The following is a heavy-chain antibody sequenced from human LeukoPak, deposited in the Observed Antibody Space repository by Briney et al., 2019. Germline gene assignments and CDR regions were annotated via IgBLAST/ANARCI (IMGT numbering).Heavy chain of an antibody. V-gene: IGHV4-34*01. D-gene: IGHD3-22*01. CDR2: INHSGST. J-gene: IGHJ4*02. Sequence: SETLSLTCVVYGGSFSGYYWSRIRQPPGKGLEWIGEINHSGSTNYNPSLKSRVTISVDTSKNQFSLKLSSVTAADTAVYYCARVLEQYYYDSSGYDQAFDYWGQGTLVTVSS. CDR3: ARVLEQYYYDSSGYDQAFDY. CDR1: GGSFSGYY.